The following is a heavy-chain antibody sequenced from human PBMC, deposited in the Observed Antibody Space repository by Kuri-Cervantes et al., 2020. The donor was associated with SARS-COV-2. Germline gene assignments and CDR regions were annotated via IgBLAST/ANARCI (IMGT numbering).Heavy chain of an antibody. CDR2: ISHDGKNK. CDR3: AKAVVSYYYYGMDV. Sequence: LSLTCAASGFNFSRTDMHWVRQAPGKGLEWVAVISHDGKNKKCIASGKGRFTISRDNSQNTLYLQMNSLRAEDTAVYYCAKAVVSYYYYGMDVWGQGTTVTVSS. CDR1: GFNFSRTD. V-gene: IGHV3-30*18. J-gene: IGHJ6*02. D-gene: IGHD3-22*01.